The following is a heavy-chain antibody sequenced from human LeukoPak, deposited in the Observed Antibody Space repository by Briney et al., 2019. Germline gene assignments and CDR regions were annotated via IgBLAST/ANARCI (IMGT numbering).Heavy chain of an antibody. CDR3: ARVETYYYDSSGYYYFDN. CDR1: GYTFTSYG. Sequence: ASVKVSCKASGYTFTSYGISWVRQAPGQGLEWMGWISAYNGNTNYAQKLQGRVTMTTDTSTSTAYMELRSLRSDDTAVYYCARVETYYYDSSGYYYFDNWGQGTLVTVSS. CDR2: ISAYNGNT. V-gene: IGHV1-18*01. D-gene: IGHD3-22*01. J-gene: IGHJ4*02.